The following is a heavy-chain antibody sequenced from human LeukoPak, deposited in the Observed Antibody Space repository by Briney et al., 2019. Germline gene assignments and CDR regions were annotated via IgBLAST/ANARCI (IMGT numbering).Heavy chain of an antibody. CDR3: VQDRSSSWCFDY. V-gene: IGHV3-30*18. CDR1: GFTFSRSG. D-gene: IGHD6-13*01. Sequence: GRSLRLSCAASGFTFSRSGMHWVRQAPGKGLEWVAVISYVGTNIYYAASVKGRFTISRDNSKDTLYLQMNNLRAEDTAVYYCVQDRSSSWCFDYWGQGTLVTVSS. J-gene: IGHJ4*02. CDR2: ISYVGTNI.